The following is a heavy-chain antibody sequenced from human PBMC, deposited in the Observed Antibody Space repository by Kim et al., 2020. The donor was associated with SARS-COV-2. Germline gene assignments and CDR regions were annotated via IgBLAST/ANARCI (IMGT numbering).Heavy chain of an antibody. D-gene: IGHD5-18*01. V-gene: IGHV3-23*03. CDR1: GFIFSHYA. J-gene: IGHJ6*02. Sequence: GGSLRLSCAASGFIFSHYAMNWVRQAPGKGLEWVSVINSGGSTTFYPDSVKGRFTVSRDNAKSTLFLQMNSLRADDTAVYYCAKGELDTGLVIHVWGQGTRVTVSS. CDR2: INSGGSTT. CDR3: AKGELDTGLVIHV.